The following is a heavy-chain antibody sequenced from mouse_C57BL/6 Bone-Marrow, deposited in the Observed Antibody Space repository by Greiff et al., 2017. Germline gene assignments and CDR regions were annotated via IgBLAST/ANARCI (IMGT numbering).Heavy chain of an antibody. CDR1: GYTFTSYW. CDR3: ARENYGSSYLCYFDV. Sequence: QVQLQQPGAELVMPGASVKLSCKASGYTFTSYWMHWVKQRPGQGLEWIGELDPSDSYTNYNQKFKGKSTLTVDKSSSTAYMQLSSLTSEDSAVYYCARENYGSSYLCYFDVWGTGTTVTVSS. CDR2: LDPSDSYT. J-gene: IGHJ1*03. V-gene: IGHV1-69*01. D-gene: IGHD1-1*01.